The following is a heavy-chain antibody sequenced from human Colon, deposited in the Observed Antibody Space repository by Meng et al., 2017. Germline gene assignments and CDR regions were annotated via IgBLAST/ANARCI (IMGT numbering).Heavy chain of an antibody. CDR1: GFTLSSYG. D-gene: IGHD1-26*01. CDR3: AAFRSGKIDY. Sequence: VRLLDAVGGSVRRGGSVGLSCAVFGFTLSSYGMHWVSQVAGNELVWVSSISSDGSSTIYADSVKGRFTISRETAKNKMSLQMNSLRAEDTAVYYCAAFRSGKIDYWGQGTLVTVSS. CDR2: ISSDGSST. J-gene: IGHJ4*02. V-gene: IGHV3-74*01.